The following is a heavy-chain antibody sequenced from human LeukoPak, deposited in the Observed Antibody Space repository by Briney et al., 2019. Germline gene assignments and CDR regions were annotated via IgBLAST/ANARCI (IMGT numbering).Heavy chain of an antibody. D-gene: IGHD2-15*01. Sequence: SETLSLTCTVSGGAISSYYWSWIRQPPGKGLEWSGYIYYSGSTNYNPSLKSRVTISVDPSKKQFSLKLSSVTAADTAVYYCARGGLRGWFDPWGQGTLVTVSS. CDR3: ARGGLRGWFDP. CDR2: IYYSGST. J-gene: IGHJ5*02. CDR1: GGAISSYY. V-gene: IGHV4-59*01.